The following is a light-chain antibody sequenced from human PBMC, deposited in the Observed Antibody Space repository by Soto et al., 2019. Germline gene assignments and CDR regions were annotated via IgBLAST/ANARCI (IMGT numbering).Light chain of an antibody. V-gene: IGLV2-8*01. CDR1: SSDVGGYNY. CDR3: SSYAGGNVVV. CDR2: DVS. Sequence: QSVLTQPPSASGSPGQSVTISCTGTSSDVGGYNYVCWYQQYPGKAPKLMIYDVSKWPSGVADRFSGSKLGNTASLTVSGLQAEDEADYYCSSYAGGNVVVFGGGTQLTVL. J-gene: IGLJ2*01.